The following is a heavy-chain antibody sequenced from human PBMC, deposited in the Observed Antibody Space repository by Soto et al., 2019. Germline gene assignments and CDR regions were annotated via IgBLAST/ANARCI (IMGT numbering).Heavy chain of an antibody. CDR2: IYYSGST. J-gene: IGHJ4*02. Sequence: TLSLTCTVSGGSISSYYWSWIRQPPGKGLEWFGYIYYSGSTNYNPSLKSRVTISVDTSKNQFSLKLSSVTAADTAVYYCARHVQREDSSADPQWYFDYWGQGNLVTVSS. CDR3: ARHVQREDSSADPQWYFDY. D-gene: IGHD6-19*01. CDR1: GGSISSYY. V-gene: IGHV4-59*08.